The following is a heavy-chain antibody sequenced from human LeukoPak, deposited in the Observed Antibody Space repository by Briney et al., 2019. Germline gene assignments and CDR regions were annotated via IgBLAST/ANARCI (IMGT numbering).Heavy chain of an antibody. D-gene: IGHD4-17*01. J-gene: IGHJ5*02. CDR1: GYTSTNYY. V-gene: IGHV1-46*01. CDR3: ARDSTVTTFRGCVDP. CDR2: INPSGGST. Sequence: GASVKVSCKASGYTSTNYYVHWVRQAPGQGLEGMGVINPSGGSTNYAQRFQGRVTMTRDTSTSTVYMELSSLRSEDTAVYYCARDSTVTTFRGCVDPWGQGTLVTVSS.